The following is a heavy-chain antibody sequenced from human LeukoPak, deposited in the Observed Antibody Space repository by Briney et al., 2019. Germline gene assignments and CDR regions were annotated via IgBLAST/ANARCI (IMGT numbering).Heavy chain of an antibody. V-gene: IGHV3-23*01. CDR3: AKDPVLLWFGEPSPVFDY. CDR2: ISGSGGST. J-gene: IGHJ4*02. CDR1: GFTFSSYA. Sequence: GGSLRLSCAASGFTFSSYALSWVRQAPGKGLEWVSAISGSGGSTYYADSVKGRFTISRDNSKNTLYLQMNSLRAEDTAVYYCAKDPVLLWFGEPSPVFDYWRQGTLVSVS. D-gene: IGHD3-10*01.